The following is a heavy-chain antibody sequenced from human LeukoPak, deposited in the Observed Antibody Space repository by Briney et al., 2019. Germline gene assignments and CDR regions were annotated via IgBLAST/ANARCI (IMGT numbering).Heavy chain of an antibody. V-gene: IGHV3-30*03. CDR1: GFTFSSYG. J-gene: IGHJ5*02. D-gene: IGHD6-25*01. CDR2: ISYDGSNK. CDR3: ARDLSSAGLRNWFDP. Sequence: GGSLRLSCAASGFTFSSYGMHWVRQAPGKGLEWVAVISYDGSNKYYADSVKGRFTISRDTSKNTLYLQMNSLRAEDTAVYYCARDLSSAGLRNWFDPWGQGTLVTVSS.